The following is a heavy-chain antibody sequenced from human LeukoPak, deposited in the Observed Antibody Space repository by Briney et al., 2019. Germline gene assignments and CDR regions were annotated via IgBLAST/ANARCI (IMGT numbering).Heavy chain of an antibody. CDR3: ARGILWFGDDV. D-gene: IGHD3-10*01. CDR1: GYTFTSYD. J-gene: IGHJ6*04. V-gene: IGHV1-8*01. CDR2: MNPNSGNT. Sequence: ASVKVSCKASGYTFTSYDINWVRQATGQGLEWMGWMNPNSGNTGYAQKFQGRVTMTRNTSINTAYMELSSLRSEGTAVYYCARGILWFGDDVWGKGTTVTISS.